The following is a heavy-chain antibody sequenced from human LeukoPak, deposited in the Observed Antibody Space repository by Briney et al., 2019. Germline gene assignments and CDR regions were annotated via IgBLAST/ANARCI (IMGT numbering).Heavy chain of an antibody. Sequence: SETLSLTCTVSGGSIISYYWSWIRQPPGKGLEYIGYIYSSGSTNYNPSLKSRVTISVDTSKNHFSLKLSPVTAADTAVYYCARLESASFDPWGQGTLVTVSS. J-gene: IGHJ5*02. CDR3: ARLESASFDP. CDR1: GGSIISYY. D-gene: IGHD5-24*01. V-gene: IGHV4-59*08. CDR2: IYSSGST.